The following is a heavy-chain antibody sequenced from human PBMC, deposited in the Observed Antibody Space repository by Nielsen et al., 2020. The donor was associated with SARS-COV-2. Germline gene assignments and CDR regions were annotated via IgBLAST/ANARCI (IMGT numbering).Heavy chain of an antibody. CDR2: ISYDGSNK. J-gene: IGHJ4*02. D-gene: IGHD3-9*01. CDR3: AKDLGLSYDILTGFDY. V-gene: IGHV3-30*18. Sequence: GESLKISCAASGFTFSSYGMHWVRQAPGKGLEWVAVISYDGSNKYYADSVKGRFTISRDNSKNTLYLQMNSLRAEDTAVYYCAKDLGLSYDILTGFDYWGQGTLVTVSS. CDR1: GFTFSSYG.